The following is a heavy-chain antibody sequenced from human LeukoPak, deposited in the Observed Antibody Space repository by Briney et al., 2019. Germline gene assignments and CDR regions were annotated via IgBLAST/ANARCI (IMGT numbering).Heavy chain of an antibody. CDR2: ISGSGGST. J-gene: IGHJ4*02. D-gene: IGHD3-22*01. V-gene: IGHV3-23*01. CDR3: AKPKDPYYYDSSGYPE. Sequence: PGGSLRLSCAASGFTFSSYAMSWVRQAPGMGLEWVSAISGSGGSTYYADSVKGRFTISRDNSKNTLYLQMNSLRAEDTAVYYCAKPKDPYYYDSSGYPEWGQGTLVTVSS. CDR1: GFTFSSYA.